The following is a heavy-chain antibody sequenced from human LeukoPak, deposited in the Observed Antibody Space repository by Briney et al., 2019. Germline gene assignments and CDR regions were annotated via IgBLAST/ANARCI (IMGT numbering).Heavy chain of an antibody. CDR2: ISGSGGST. D-gene: IGHD1-26*01. Sequence: GGSLRLSCAASGFTFSNYAMSWVRQAPGKGLEWVSGISGSGGSTYYSDSVKGRSTISRDDSKSTLFLQMNSLRAEDTAVYYCARESVGADDYWGQGTLVTVSS. CDR1: GFTFSNYA. CDR3: ARESVGADDY. V-gene: IGHV3-23*01. J-gene: IGHJ4*02.